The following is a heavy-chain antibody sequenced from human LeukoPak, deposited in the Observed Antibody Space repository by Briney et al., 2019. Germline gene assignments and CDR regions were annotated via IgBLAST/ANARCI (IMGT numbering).Heavy chain of an antibody. CDR1: GGSISSGGYY. J-gene: IGHJ4*02. V-gene: IGHV4-31*03. CDR3: ARAPPYCSGGSCYATSHFDY. Sequence: PSETLSLTCTVSGGSISSGGYYWSWIRQHLGKGPEWIGYIYYSGSTYYNPSLKSRVTISVDTSKNQFSLKLSSVTAADTAVYYCARAPPYCSGGSCYATSHFDYWGQGTLVTVSS. D-gene: IGHD2-15*01. CDR2: IYYSGST.